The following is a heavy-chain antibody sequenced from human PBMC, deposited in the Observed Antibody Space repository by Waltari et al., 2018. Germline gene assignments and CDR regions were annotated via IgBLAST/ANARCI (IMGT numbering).Heavy chain of an antibody. V-gene: IGHV1-69*01. CDR2: IIPNFGTA. J-gene: IGHJ4*02. Sequence: QVQLEQSGSDLKKPGASVKVSCKASGYTFTTSPINWVRQAPGQGLEWMGGIIPNFGTANDAQKFQGRVTITADESTSTAYMELSSLRSEDTAVYYCARWGPEYSSSDYFDYWGQGTLVTVSS. CDR3: ARWGPEYSSSDYFDY. CDR1: GYTFTTSP. D-gene: IGHD6-6*01.